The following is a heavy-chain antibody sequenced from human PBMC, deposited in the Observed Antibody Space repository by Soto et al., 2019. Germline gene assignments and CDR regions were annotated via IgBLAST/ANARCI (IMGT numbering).Heavy chain of an antibody. CDR1: GFPLSTYG. V-gene: IGHV3-23*01. J-gene: IGHJ6*02. CDR3: ARIRGYWYGLDV. Sequence: EVQLLESGGGLVQPGGSLRLSCAASGFPLSTYGMTWVRQAPGKGLEWVSAITGTGGNTYYVDSVKGRFTSSRDNSKNMLYLQMNSLGVEDTAVYYFARIRGYWYGLDVWGQGTTVTVSS. CDR2: ITGTGGNT.